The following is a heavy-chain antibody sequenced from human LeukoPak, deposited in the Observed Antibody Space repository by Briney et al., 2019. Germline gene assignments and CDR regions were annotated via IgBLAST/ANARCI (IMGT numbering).Heavy chain of an antibody. J-gene: IGHJ4*02. CDR3: TTLYYGSPPPPDY. CDR1: GFTFSSYW. CDR2: INSDGSST. D-gene: IGHD3-10*01. Sequence: PGGSLRLSCAASGFTFSSYWMYWVRQGPGKGLVWVSRINSDGSSTTYADSVKGRFTISRDNAKNTLYLQMNSLRAEDTAVYYCTTLYYGSPPPPDYWGQGTLVTVSS. V-gene: IGHV3-74*03.